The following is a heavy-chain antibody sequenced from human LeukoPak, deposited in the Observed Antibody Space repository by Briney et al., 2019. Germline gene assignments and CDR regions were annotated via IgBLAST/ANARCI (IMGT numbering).Heavy chain of an antibody. Sequence: GGSLRLSCAASGFTFSSFAMSWVRQAPGKGLEWVAVISYDGSNKYYADSVKGRFTISRDNSKNTLYLQMNSLRAEDTAVYYCAKDSTPSGYYDRLFDYWGQGTLVTVSS. J-gene: IGHJ4*02. CDR3: AKDSTPSGYYDRLFDY. D-gene: IGHD3-22*01. CDR1: GFTFSSFA. V-gene: IGHV3-30*18. CDR2: ISYDGSNK.